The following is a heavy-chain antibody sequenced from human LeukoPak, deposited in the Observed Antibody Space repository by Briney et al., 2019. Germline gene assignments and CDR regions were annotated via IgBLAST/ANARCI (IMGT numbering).Heavy chain of an antibody. J-gene: IGHJ4*02. CDR2: ISSYNGNT. CDR1: GYTFTSYG. V-gene: IGHV1-18*01. D-gene: IGHD1-26*01. Sequence: GASVKVSCKASGYTFTSYGISWVRQAPGQGLEWMGWISSYNGNTNYAQKLQGRVTMTTDTSTSTAYMELRSLRSDDTAVYYCARDYSEGSWRSGSYYGGGYWGQGTLVTVSS. CDR3: ARDYSEGSWRSGSYYGGGY.